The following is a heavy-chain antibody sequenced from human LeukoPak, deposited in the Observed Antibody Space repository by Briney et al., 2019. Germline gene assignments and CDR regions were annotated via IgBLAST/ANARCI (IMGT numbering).Heavy chain of an antibody. CDR2: INWNGGST. J-gene: IGHJ4*02. Sequence: GGSLRLSCAASGFTFDDYGMSWVRHAPGKGLEWVSGINWNGGSTGYADSVKGRFTISRDNAKNSLYLQMNSLRAEDTALYHCARGDASGYYPNFDYWGQGTLVTVSS. CDR1: GFTFDDYG. CDR3: ARGDASGYYPNFDY. V-gene: IGHV3-20*01. D-gene: IGHD3-22*01.